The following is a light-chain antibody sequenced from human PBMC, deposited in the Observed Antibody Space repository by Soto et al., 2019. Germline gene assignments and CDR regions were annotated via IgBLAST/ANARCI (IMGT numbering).Light chain of an antibody. CDR2: AAS. CDR1: QSISSW. CDR3: QQYYSYPSIT. Sequence: DIQMTQSPSALSASVGDRATITCRASQSISSWLAWYQQKPGKAPKLLIYAASTLQSGVPSRFSGSGSGTDFTLTISCLQSEDFATYYCQQYYSYPSITFGQGTRLEIK. J-gene: IGKJ5*01. V-gene: IGKV1-5*01.